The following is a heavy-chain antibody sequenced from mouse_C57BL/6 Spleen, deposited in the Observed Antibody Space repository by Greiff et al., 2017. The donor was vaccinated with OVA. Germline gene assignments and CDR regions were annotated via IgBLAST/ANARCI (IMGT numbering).Heavy chain of an antibody. Sequence: EVQLVESGGGLVKPGGSLKLSCAASGFTFSDYGMHWVRQAPEKGLEWVAYIRRGSSTIYYADTVKGRFTISRDNAKNTLYLPMTSLRSEDTAMYYCAKNYRTAVYYYAMDYWGQGTSVTVSS. CDR3: AKNYRTAVYYYAMDY. D-gene: IGHD2-12*01. J-gene: IGHJ4*01. CDR2: IRRGSSTI. V-gene: IGHV5-17*01. CDR1: GFTFSDYG.